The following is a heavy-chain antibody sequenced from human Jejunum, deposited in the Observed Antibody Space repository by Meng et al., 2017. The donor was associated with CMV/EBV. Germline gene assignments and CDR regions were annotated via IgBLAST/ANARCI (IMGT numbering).Heavy chain of an antibody. CDR3: ARDALTVSPYYYGMGV. V-gene: IGHV3-30*02. J-gene: IGHJ6*02. CDR1: TVSQYW. D-gene: IGHD4-11*01. CDR2: IRHDGRST. Sequence: TVSQYWMHWVRQAPGKGLEWVANIRHDGRSTAYADSVQGRFTISRDNSKSTLYLQMNSLRPDDTAVYYCARDALTVSPYYYGMGVWGQGTTVTVSS.